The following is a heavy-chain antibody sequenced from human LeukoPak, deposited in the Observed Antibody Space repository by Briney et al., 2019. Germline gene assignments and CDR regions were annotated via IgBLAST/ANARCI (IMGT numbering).Heavy chain of an antibody. CDR1: GFSFSDYW. Sequence: GGSLRLSCAASGFSFSDYWMNWVRQSPGKGMEWVANINQDGSEGYYADSVKGRFTISRDNAKNSLYLQMNKLRAEDTAVYYCSRSLDYWGQGALVTVSS. CDR2: INQDGSEG. V-gene: IGHV3-7*01. J-gene: IGHJ4*02. CDR3: SRSLDY.